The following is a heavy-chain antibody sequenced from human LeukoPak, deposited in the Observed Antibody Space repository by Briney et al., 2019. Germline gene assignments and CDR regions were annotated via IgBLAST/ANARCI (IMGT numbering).Heavy chain of an antibody. V-gene: IGHV1-2*02. D-gene: IGHD2-2*01. Sequence: ASVKVSCKASGNTFTGNYMHWVRQAPGQGLKWMGWINPNSGGTNYAQKFQGRVTMTRDTSISTAYMELSRLRSDDTAVYYCARGYCSSTSCYHAYNWFDPWGQGTLVTVSS. CDR3: ARGYCSSTSCYHAYNWFDP. CDR2: INPNSGGT. J-gene: IGHJ5*02. CDR1: GNTFTGNY.